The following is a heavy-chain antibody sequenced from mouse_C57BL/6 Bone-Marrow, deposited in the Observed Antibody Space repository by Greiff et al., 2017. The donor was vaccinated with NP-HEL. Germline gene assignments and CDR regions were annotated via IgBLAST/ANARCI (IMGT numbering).Heavy chain of an antibody. CDR1: GYTFTSHW. J-gene: IGHJ4*01. Sequence: VQLQQSGPELVRPGASVKISCKAPGYTFTSHWMQWVRQRPGQGLEWIGEIFPGSGSTYYNEKFKGKATLTVDTSSSTAYMQLSSLTSEDSAVYFGARGGYDEDYYAMDYWGQGTSVTVSS. CDR3: ARGGYDEDYYAMDY. D-gene: IGHD2-2*01. V-gene: IGHV1-56*01. CDR2: IFPGSGST.